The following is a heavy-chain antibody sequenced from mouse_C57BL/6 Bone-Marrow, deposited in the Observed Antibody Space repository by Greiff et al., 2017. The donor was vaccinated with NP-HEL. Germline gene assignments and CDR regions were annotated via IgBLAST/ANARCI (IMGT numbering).Heavy chain of an antibody. J-gene: IGHJ3*01. V-gene: IGHV1-52*01. CDR2: IDPSDSET. Sequence: QVQLQQPGAELVRPGSSVKLSCKASGYTFTSYWMHWVKQRPIQGLEWIGNIDPSDSETHYNQKFKDKATLTVDKSSSTAYMQLSSLTSEDSAVYYCARLYDYDDWFAYWGQGTLVTVSA. CDR1: GYTFTSYW. D-gene: IGHD2-4*01. CDR3: ARLYDYDDWFAY.